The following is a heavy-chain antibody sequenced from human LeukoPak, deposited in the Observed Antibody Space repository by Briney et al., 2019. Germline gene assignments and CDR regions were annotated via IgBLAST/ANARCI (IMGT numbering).Heavy chain of an antibody. CDR3: TTAELAGYYDFWSGYYGY. D-gene: IGHD3-3*01. V-gene: IGHV3-15*01. CDR1: GFTFSNAW. Sequence: TGGSLRLSCAASGFTFSNAWMSWVRQAPGKGLEWVGRIKSKTDGGTTDYAAPVKGRFTISRDDSKNTLYLQMNSLKTEDTAVYYCTTAELAGYYDFWSGYYGYWGQGTLVTVSS. CDR2: IKSKTDGGTT. J-gene: IGHJ4*02.